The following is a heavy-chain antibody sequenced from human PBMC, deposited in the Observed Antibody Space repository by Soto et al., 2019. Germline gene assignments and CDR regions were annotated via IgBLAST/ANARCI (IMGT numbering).Heavy chain of an antibody. J-gene: IGHJ6*02. Sequence: QVQLQQWGAGLLKPSETLSLTCAVYGGSFSGYYWSWIRQPPGKGLEWIGEINHSGSTNYNPSLKSRVTIAVDTSKNQFSLKLSSVTAADTAVYYCARKSVQGPYYYYYYGMDVWGQGTTVTVSS. CDR3: ARKSVQGPYYYYYYGMDV. D-gene: IGHD6-6*01. CDR2: INHSGST. CDR1: GGSFSGYY. V-gene: IGHV4-34*01.